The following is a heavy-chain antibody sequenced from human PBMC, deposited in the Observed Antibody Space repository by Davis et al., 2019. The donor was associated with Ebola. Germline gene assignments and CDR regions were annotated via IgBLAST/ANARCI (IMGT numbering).Heavy chain of an antibody. J-gene: IGHJ4*02. D-gene: IGHD3-3*01. CDR2: ISDTGDTT. V-gene: IGHV3-23*01. CDR1: GFTFSSYA. Sequence: PGGSLRLSCTASGFTFSSYAMSWVRQAPGKGLEWVSVISDTGDTTYYADSVKGRFTISRDTSKNTLYLQMNSLRAEDTAVYYCAKGIMEWLFGYWGQGTLVTVSS. CDR3: AKGIMEWLFGY.